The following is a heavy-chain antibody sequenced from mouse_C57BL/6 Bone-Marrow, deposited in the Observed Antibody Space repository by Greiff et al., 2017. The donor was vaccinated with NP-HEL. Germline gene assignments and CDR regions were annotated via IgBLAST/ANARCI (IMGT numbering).Heavy chain of an antibody. Sequence: VQLQQSGAELVRPGTSVKVSCKASGYAFTNYLIEWVKQRPGQGLEWIGVINPGSGGTNYNEKFKGKATLTADKSSSNAYMQRSSLTSEDAAVYFCARFRITTVRGWYFDFWGTGTTVTVSS. CDR1: GYAFTNYL. V-gene: IGHV1-54*01. D-gene: IGHD1-1*01. J-gene: IGHJ1*03. CDR2: INPGSGGT. CDR3: ARFRITTVRGWYFDF.